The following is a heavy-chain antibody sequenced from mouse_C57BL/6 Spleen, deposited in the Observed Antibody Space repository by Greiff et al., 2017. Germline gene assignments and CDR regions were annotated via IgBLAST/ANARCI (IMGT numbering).Heavy chain of an antibody. CDR2: ISDGGSYT. D-gene: IGHD1-1*01. CDR3: ARGPGSYAMDY. J-gene: IGHJ4*01. Sequence: EVKLVESGGGLVKPGGSLKLSCAASGFTFSSYAMSWVRQTPEKRLEWVATISDGGSYTYYPDNVKGRFTISRDNAKNNLYLQMSHLKSEDTAMYYCARGPGSYAMDYWGQGTSVTVSS. CDR1: GFTFSSYA. V-gene: IGHV5-4*03.